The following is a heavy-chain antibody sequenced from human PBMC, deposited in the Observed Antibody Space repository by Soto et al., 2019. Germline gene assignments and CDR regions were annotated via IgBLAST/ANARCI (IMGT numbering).Heavy chain of an antibody. CDR1: GGSFSGYY. CDR2: INHSGST. CDR3: ARAPSECFGMGGGYDLCWFDP. V-gene: IGHV4-34*01. J-gene: IGHJ5*02. Sequence: PSETLSLTCAVYGGSFSGYYWSWIRQPPGKGLEWIGEINHSGSTNYNPSLKSRVTISVDTSKNQFSLKLSSVTAADTAVYYCARAPSECFGMGGGYDLCWFDPWGQGTLVTVSS. D-gene: IGHD5-12*01.